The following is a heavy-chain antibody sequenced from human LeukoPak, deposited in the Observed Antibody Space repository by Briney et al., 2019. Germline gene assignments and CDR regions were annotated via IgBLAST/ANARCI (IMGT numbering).Heavy chain of an antibody. V-gene: IGHV3-7*01. CDR3: ARGPTNGQAFDY. CDR2: IREDGSEK. CDR1: GFTFSSYS. J-gene: IGHJ4*02. Sequence: GGSLRLSCAASGFTFSSYSMNWVRQAPGKGLEWVASIREDGSEKTSVDSVKGRFTISRDNAKNSLYLQMDGLRAEDTAVYYCARGPTNGQAFDYWGQGTLVSVSS. D-gene: IGHD2-8*01.